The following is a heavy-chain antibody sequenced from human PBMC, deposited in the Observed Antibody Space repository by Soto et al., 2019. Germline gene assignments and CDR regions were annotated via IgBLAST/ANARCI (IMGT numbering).Heavy chain of an antibody. Sequence: GGSLRLSCAASGFTFSSYGMHCVRHSPGKWLEWVAVIWYDGSNKYYADSVKGRFTISRDNSKNTLYLQMNSLRAEDTAVYYCARDSRYCSSTSCYTFQYWGQGTLVNVS. J-gene: IGHJ4*02. CDR2: IWYDGSNK. CDR1: GFTFSSYG. D-gene: IGHD2-2*01. V-gene: IGHV3-33*01. CDR3: ARDSRYCSSTSCYTFQY.